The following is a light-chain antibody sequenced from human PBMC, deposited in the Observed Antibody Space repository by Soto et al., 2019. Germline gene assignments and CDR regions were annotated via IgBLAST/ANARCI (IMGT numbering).Light chain of an antibody. V-gene: IGLV2-14*01. Sequence: QSALTQPASVSGSPGQSITISCTGTSSDVGGYNYVSWYQQHPGKAPKVIIYEVSNRPSGVSNRFSASKSGNTASLTISGLQAEDEADYYCQSYDSSLSAVVFGGGTKLTVL. J-gene: IGLJ2*01. CDR1: SSDVGGYNY. CDR2: EVS. CDR3: QSYDSSLSAVV.